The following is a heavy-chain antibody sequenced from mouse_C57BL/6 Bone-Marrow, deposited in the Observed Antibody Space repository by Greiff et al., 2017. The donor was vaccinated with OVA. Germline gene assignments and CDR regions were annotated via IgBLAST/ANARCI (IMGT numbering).Heavy chain of an antibody. V-gene: IGHV1-26*01. Sequence: EVQLQQSGPELVKPGASVKISCKASGYTFTDYYMNWVKQSHGKSLEWIGDINPNNGGTSYNQKFKGKATLTVDKSSSTAYMELRSLTSEDSAVYYCARDDYGSSHYWYFDVWGTGTTVTVSS. CDR3: ARDDYGSSHYWYFDV. CDR2: INPNNGGT. D-gene: IGHD1-1*01. J-gene: IGHJ1*03. CDR1: GYTFTDYY.